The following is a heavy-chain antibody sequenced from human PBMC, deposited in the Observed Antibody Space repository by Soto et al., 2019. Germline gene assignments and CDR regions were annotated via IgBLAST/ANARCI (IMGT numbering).Heavy chain of an antibody. Sequence: GGSLRVSCAASGFTFNSYAMHWVRQAPGKGLEWVAVISYDGSNKYYADSVKGRFTISRDNSKNTLYLQMNSLRAEDTAVYYCAREALYCSGGSCYGDWFDPWGQGT. D-gene: IGHD2-15*01. CDR3: AREALYCSGGSCYGDWFDP. CDR1: GFTFNSYA. CDR2: ISYDGSNK. J-gene: IGHJ5*02. V-gene: IGHV3-30-3*01.